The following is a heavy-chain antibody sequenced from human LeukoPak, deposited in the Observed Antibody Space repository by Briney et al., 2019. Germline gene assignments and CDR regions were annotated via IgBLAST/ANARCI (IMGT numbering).Heavy chain of an antibody. V-gene: IGHV4-59*01. CDR1: GGSISSYY. J-gene: IGHJ4*02. Sequence: KPSETLSLTCTVSGGSISSYYWSWIRQPPGKGLEWIGDIYYSGSTNYNPSLKSRVTISVDTSKNQFSLKLSSVTAADTAVYYCARERRSGYPEWGQGTLVTVSS. CDR3: ARERRSGYPE. D-gene: IGHD3-22*01. CDR2: IYYSGST.